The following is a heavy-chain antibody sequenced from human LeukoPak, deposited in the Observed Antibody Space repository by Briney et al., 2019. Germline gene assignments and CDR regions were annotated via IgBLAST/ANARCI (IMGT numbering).Heavy chain of an antibody. D-gene: IGHD5-12*01. J-gene: IGHJ4*02. CDR2: ISGYNGNT. Sequence: EASVKVSCKASGYTFTSYGITWVRQTPGQGLGWMGWISGYNGNTNYAQKLQGRVTMTTDTSTSTAYMELRSLRSDDTAVYYCARGGRVATNDDYWGQGTLVTVSS. CDR1: GYTFTSYG. V-gene: IGHV1-18*01. CDR3: ARGGRVATNDDY.